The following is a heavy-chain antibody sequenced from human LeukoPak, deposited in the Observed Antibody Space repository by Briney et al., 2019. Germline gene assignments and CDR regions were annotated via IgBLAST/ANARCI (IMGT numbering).Heavy chain of an antibody. D-gene: IGHD3-16*01. V-gene: IGHV3-15*07. Sequence: GGSLRLSCAASGFTFSSVCLSWVRQAPGKGLEWVGRIRTKSDGETVDYAAPVKGRSTISRDDSKNTLFLQMNSLKTEDTAVYYCATPALGRRLYYYDYWGQGTLVTVSP. CDR1: GFTFSSVC. J-gene: IGHJ4*02. CDR2: IRTKSDGETV. CDR3: ATPALGRRLYYYDY.